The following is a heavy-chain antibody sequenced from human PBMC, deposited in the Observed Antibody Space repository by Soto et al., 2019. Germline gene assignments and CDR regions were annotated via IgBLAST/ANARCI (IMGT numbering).Heavy chain of an antibody. CDR3: TRGLSSSST. J-gene: IGHJ5*02. V-gene: IGHV3-74*01. D-gene: IGHD6-6*01. CDR2: INGGGSAT. Sequence: GGSLRLSCVASGFTFSTSWMHWVRQAPGKGPVWVSNINGGGSATNYAESVKGRFTISRDNAKNTLYLQMNSLRDEDTAVYYCTRGLSSSSTWGQGTRVTVSS. CDR1: GFTFSTSW.